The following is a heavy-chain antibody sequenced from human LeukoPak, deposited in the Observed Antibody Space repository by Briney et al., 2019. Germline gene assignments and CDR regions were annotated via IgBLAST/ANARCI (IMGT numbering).Heavy chain of an antibody. CDR3: ARGAKKTTTYFDY. Sequence: PSETLSLTCTVSGGSISSYYWSWIRQPPGKGLEWIRYIYYSGSTNYNPSLKSRVTISVDTSKNQFSLKLSSGTAADTAVYYCARGAKKTTTYFDYWGQGTLVTVSS. D-gene: IGHD1-1*01. CDR1: GGSISSYY. V-gene: IGHV4-59*01. J-gene: IGHJ4*02. CDR2: IYYSGST.